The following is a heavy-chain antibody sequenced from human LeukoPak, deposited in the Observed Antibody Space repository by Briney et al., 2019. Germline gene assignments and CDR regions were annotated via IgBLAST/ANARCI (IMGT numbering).Heavy chain of an antibody. CDR2: FDPVDGET. V-gene: IGHV1-24*01. CDR1: GYTLTELS. J-gene: IGHJ6*02. CDR3: ARAYYYDSSGYLSLGYYYGMDV. D-gene: IGHD3-22*01. Sequence: ASVNVSCKVSGYTLTELSMHWVRQAPGKGLEWMGGFDPVDGETIYAQKFQGRVTITADESTSTAYMELSSLRSEDTAVYYCARAYYYDSSGYLSLGYYYGMDVWGQGTTVTVS.